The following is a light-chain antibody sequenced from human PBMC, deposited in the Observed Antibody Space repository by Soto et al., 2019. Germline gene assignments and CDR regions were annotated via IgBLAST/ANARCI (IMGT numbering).Light chain of an antibody. CDR3: SSYTSSSTSWV. CDR1: SSDVGGYNY. CDR2: DVS. V-gene: IGLV2-14*01. J-gene: IGLJ3*02. Sequence: QSALTQPASVSGSPGQSITISCTGTSSDVGGYNYVSWYQQHPGKAPKLMIYDVSNRPSGVSNRFSGSKSGNTASLTISGLQAEDEADYHCSSYTSSSTSWVFGGGTKVTVL.